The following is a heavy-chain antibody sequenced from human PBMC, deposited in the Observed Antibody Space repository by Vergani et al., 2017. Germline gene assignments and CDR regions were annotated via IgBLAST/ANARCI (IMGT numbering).Heavy chain of an antibody. V-gene: IGHV3-30-3*01. J-gene: IGHJ4*02. Sequence: QVQLVESGGGVVQPGRSLRLSCAASGFTFSSYAMHWVRQAPGKGLEWVAVVSYDGSNKYYADSVKGRFTISSDNCKSALYLQMNSLRAEDTAVYYCARERHRLGGGNSFDYWGQGTLVTVSS. CDR3: ARERHRLGGGNSFDY. CDR1: GFTFSSYA. CDR2: VSYDGSNK. D-gene: IGHD2-15*01.